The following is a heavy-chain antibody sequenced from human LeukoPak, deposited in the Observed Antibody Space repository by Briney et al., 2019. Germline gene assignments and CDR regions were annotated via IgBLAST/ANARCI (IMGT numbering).Heavy chain of an antibody. CDR2: INYSGST. Sequence: SETLSLTCTVSGGSISSYYWSWIRQPPGKGLEWIGYINYSGSTNYNPSLKSRVTISVDTSKNQFSLKLSSVAAADTAVYYCARSPFFWSGYYTTPDAFDIWGQGTMVTVSS. D-gene: IGHD3-3*01. CDR3: ARSPFFWSGYYTTPDAFDI. CDR1: GGSISSYY. J-gene: IGHJ3*02. V-gene: IGHV4-59*01.